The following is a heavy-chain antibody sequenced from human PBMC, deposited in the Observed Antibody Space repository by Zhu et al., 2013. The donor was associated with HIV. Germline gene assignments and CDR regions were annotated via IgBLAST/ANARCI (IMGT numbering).Heavy chain of an antibody. D-gene: IGHD2-8*02. CDR2: VNPTSGHA. CDR3: ARMDKGSCTATTCPDWFDP. CDR1: GYTFTNYG. J-gene: IGHJ5*02. Sequence: QVQLLQSGAEVKKPGASVKVSCKASGYTFTNYGINWVRQATGHGLEWMGWVNPTSGHAGYAQKFQGRVTITRNTSINTVYMELRSLRSDDTAVYYCARMDKGSCTATTCPDWFDPWGQGTLVTVSS. V-gene: IGHV1-8*01.